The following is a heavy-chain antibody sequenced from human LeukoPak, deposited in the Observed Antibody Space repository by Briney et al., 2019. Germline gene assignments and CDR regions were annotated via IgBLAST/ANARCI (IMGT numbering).Heavy chain of an antibody. CDR2: IKQAGSDK. CDR3: ARQCSTSCYTNYYYGRDV. J-gene: IGHJ6*02. D-gene: IGHD2-2*02. Sequence: QSGGSLRLSCAASGFTFSSYWMSWVRQAPGKGLDWVANIKQAGSDKYYVDSVKARFTISRDNAKNSLYLQMNSLRAEDTAVYYCARQCSTSCYTNYYYGRDVWGQGTTVTVSS. V-gene: IGHV3-7*01. CDR1: GFTFSSYW.